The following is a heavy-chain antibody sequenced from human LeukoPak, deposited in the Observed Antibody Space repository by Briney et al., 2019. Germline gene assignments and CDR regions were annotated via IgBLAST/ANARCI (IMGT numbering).Heavy chain of an antibody. J-gene: IGHJ4*02. CDR2: IRSNAYDGTT. CDR1: GFTFGDYA. Sequence: GGSLRLSCSASGFTFGDYAMSWFRQAPGKGLEWVGFIRSNAYDGTTEYAASVKGRFTISRDNSKNTLYLQMNSLRTEDTAVYYCASNGGGGLDYDSSGYVFDYWGQGTLVTVSS. V-gene: IGHV3-49*03. CDR3: ASNGGGGLDYDSSGYVFDY. D-gene: IGHD3-22*01.